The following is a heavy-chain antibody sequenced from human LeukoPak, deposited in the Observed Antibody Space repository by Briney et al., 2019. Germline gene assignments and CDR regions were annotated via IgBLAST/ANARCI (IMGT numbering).Heavy chain of an antibody. CDR3: ARLNYYDSSGYSRYYYYYMDV. CDR1: GGSISSYY. J-gene: IGHJ6*03. D-gene: IGHD3-22*01. Sequence: SETLSLTCTVSGGSISSYYWSWIRQPPGKGLEWIGYIYYSGSTNYNPSLKSRVTISVDTSKNQFSLKLSSVTAADTAVYYCARLNYYDSSGYSRYYYYYMDVWGKGTTVTISS. CDR2: IYYSGST. V-gene: IGHV4-59*01.